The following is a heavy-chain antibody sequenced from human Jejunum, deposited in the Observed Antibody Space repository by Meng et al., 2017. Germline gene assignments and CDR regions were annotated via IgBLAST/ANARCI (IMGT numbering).Heavy chain of an antibody. CDR1: GGSINNYY. CDR3: ARGYCSGGSCYGGFDP. CDR2: VYDSEST. Sequence: SETLSLTCTVSGGSINNYYWSWIRQPSGKGLEWIGYVYDSESTDYNPSLKSRVTISADTSKNQFSLKLNSVTPADTAVYYCARGYCSGGSCYGGFDPWGQGTLVTVSS. D-gene: IGHD2-15*01. V-gene: IGHV4-59*01. J-gene: IGHJ5*02.